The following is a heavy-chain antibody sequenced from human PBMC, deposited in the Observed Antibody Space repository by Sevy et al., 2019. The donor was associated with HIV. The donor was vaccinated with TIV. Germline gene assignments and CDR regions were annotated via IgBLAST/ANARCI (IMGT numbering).Heavy chain of an antibody. J-gene: IGHJ4*02. CDR1: GFTFSSYA. V-gene: IGHV3-30*04. Sequence: GGSLRLSCAASGFTFSSYAMHWVRQAPGKGLEWVAVISYDGSNKYYADSVKGRFTISRDNSKNTLYLQMNSLRAEDTAVYYCASLGIDYWGQRTLVTVSS. CDR3: ASLGIDY. CDR2: ISYDGSNK.